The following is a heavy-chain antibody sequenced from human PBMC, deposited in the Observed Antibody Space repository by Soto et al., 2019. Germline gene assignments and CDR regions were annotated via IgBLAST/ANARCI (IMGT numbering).Heavy chain of an antibody. CDR3: ARLDREEVAGGGPIKYYYYGMDV. CDR1: GGSISSYY. D-gene: IGHD6-19*01. V-gene: IGHV4-59*08. J-gene: IGHJ6*02. CDR2: IYNSGST. Sequence: QVQLQESGPGLVKPSETLSLTCTVSGGSISSYYWSWIRQPPGKGLEWIGNIYNSGSTNYNPSLKSRVTISVDTSKNQVSLKLSSVTAADTAVYYCARLDREEVAGGGPIKYYYYGMDVWGQGTTVIVSS.